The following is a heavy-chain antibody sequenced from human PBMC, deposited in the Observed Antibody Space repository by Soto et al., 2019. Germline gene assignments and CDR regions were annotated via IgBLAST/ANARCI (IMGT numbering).Heavy chain of an antibody. CDR3: ARPYDFHTGYYYGMDV. Sequence: SVKVSCKASGGTFSSYAISWVRQAPGQGLEWMGGIIPIFGTANYAQKFQGRVTITADESTSTAYMELSNLRSEDPAVYYCARPYDFHTGYYYGMDVWGQGTTVTVSS. CDR1: GGTFSSYA. D-gene: IGHD3-3*01. CDR2: IIPIFGTA. V-gene: IGHV1-69*13. J-gene: IGHJ6*02.